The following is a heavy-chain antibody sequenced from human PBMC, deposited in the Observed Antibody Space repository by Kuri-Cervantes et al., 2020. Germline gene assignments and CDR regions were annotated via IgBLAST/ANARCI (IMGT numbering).Heavy chain of an antibody. CDR3: ASGEPAAFDI. V-gene: IGHV3-30*03. J-gene: IGHJ3*02. Sequence: GGSLRLSCAASGFTFSSYGMHWVRQAPGKGLEWVAVMSYDGSNKYYADSVKGRFTISRDNSKNTLYLQMNSLRAEDTAVYYCASGEPAAFDIWGQGTMVTVSS. D-gene: IGHD1-14*01. CDR1: GFTFSSYG. CDR2: MSYDGSNK.